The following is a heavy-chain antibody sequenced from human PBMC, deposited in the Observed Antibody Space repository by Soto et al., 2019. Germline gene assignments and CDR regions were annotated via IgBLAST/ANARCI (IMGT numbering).Heavy chain of an antibody. V-gene: IGHV3-9*01. Sequence: EVQLVESGGGFIQPGRSLRVSCAASGFTFDDYAMHWVRQAPGKGLEWVSGISWNSGSIAYADSVKGRFTISRDNAKNSLYLQMSSLRAEDTALYYCAKSPYSNYAYGMDVWGQGTTVTVSS. CDR3: AKSPYSNYAYGMDV. CDR2: ISWNSGSI. D-gene: IGHD4-4*01. J-gene: IGHJ6*02. CDR1: GFTFDDYA.